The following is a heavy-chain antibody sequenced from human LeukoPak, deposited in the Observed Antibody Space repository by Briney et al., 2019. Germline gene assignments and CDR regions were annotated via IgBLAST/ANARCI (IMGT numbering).Heavy chain of an antibody. D-gene: IGHD3-9*01. V-gene: IGHV1-18*01. CDR1: GYTFTSYG. CDR3: ARVHYDILAGYSYFDY. CDR2: ISAYNDNT. Sequence: GASVKVSCKASGYTFTSYGISWVRRAPGQGLEGMGWISAYNDNTNYAQKLQGRDTMTTDTSTSTAYMELRSLRSDDTAVYYCARVHYDILAGYSYFDYWGQGTLVTVSS. J-gene: IGHJ4*02.